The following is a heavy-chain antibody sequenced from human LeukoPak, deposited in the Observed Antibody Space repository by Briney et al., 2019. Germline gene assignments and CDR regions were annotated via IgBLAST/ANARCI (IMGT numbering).Heavy chain of an antibody. CDR2: ISSTGSRI. V-gene: IGHV3-48*02. CDR1: RFSFSLYN. CDR3: ARDSGVDAHIDY. J-gene: IGHJ4*02. Sequence: GGSLRLSCAASRFSFSLYNMNWVRQAPGKGLEWVSYISSTGSRIYYADSVKGRFTISRDNAKNSLYLQMNSLRDEDTAVYYCARDSGVDAHIDYWGQGTLVTVSA. D-gene: IGHD3-3*01.